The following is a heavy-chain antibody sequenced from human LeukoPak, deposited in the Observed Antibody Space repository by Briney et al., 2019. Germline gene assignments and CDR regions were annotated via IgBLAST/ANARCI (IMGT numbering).Heavy chain of an antibody. Sequence: SETLSLTCTVSGGSISSYYWSWIRQPAGKGLEWIGRIYTSGSTNYNPSLKSRVTMSVDTSKNQFSLKLSSVTAADTAVYYRAREQPPYYYDSSGHYGPNKDDAFDIWGQGTMVTVSS. D-gene: IGHD3-22*01. CDR1: GGSISSYY. J-gene: IGHJ3*02. CDR2: IYTSGST. V-gene: IGHV4-4*07. CDR3: AREQPPYYYDSSGHYGPNKDDAFDI.